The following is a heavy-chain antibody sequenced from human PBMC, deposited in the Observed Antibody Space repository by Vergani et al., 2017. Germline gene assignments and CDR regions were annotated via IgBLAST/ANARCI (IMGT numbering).Heavy chain of an antibody. J-gene: IGHJ6*02. CDR1: GYTFTSYG. CDR2: ISAYNGNT. CDR3: ARDPVAYFSKTTRRYGMDV. Sequence: QVQLVPSGAEVKKPGASVKVSCKASGYTFTSYGISWVRQAPGQGLEWMGWISAYNGNTNYAQKLQGRVTMTTDTSTSTAYMELRSLRSDDTAVYYCARDPVAYFSKTTRRYGMDVWGQGTTVTVSS. D-gene: IGHD2-2*01. V-gene: IGHV1-18*01.